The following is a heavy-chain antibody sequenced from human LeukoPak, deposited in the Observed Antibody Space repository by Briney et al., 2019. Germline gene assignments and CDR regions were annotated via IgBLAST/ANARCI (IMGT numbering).Heavy chain of an antibody. CDR3: AKDPKGRYYYYGMDV. J-gene: IGHJ6*02. Sequence: GGSLRLSCAASGFTFSSYAMSWFRQAPGKGLEWVSAISGSGGSTYYADSVKGRFTISRDNSKNTLYLQMNSLRAEDTAVYYCAKDPKGRYYYYGMDVWGQGTTVTVSS. CDR2: ISGSGGST. V-gene: IGHV3-23*01. D-gene: IGHD3-10*01. CDR1: GFTFSSYA.